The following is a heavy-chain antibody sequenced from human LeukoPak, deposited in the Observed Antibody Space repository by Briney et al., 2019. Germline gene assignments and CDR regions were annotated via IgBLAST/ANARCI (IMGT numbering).Heavy chain of an antibody. CDR2: VILMFGPA. CDR3: ARGELGDRSGSANFDS. J-gene: IGHJ4*02. Sequence: SVKVSCTPSGGTFTSYVISWGRRAPGPGLKGMGGVILMFGPAKYATTFQGRATMTTDASTSTAYMVLSSLRSDDPAIYFCARGELGDRSGSANFDSSGQGTLVTASS. CDR1: GGTFTSYV. D-gene: IGHD3-22*01. V-gene: IGHV1-69*05.